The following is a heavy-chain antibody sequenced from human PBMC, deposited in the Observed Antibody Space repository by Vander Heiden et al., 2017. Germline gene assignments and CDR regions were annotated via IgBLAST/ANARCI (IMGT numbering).Heavy chain of an antibody. Sequence: QVQLQESGPGLVKPSETLSLTCTVSGGSISSYYWSWIRQPPGKGLEWIGYIYYSGSTNYNPALKSRVTISVDTSKKKFSLKLRSVTAADTAVYYFARDDYGDYVFDYWGQGTMVTVYS. CDR2: IYYSGST. CDR1: GGSISSYY. V-gene: IGHV4-59*01. D-gene: IGHD4-17*01. CDR3: ARDDYGDYVFDY. J-gene: IGHJ4*02.